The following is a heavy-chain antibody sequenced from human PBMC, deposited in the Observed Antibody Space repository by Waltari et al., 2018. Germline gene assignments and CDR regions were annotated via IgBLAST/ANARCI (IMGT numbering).Heavy chain of an antibody. CDR1: GFTFSSYG. CDR2: ISYDGSNK. D-gene: IGHD5-18*01. Sequence: QVQLVESGGGVVQPGRSLRLSCAASGFTFSSYGMHWVRQAPGQGLEWVAVISYDGSNKYYADSVKGRFTISRDNSKNTLYLQMNSLRAEDTAVYYCAKVRSYGRPNYYYYGMDVWGQGTTVTVSS. CDR3: AKVRSYGRPNYYYYGMDV. V-gene: IGHV3-30*18. J-gene: IGHJ6*02.